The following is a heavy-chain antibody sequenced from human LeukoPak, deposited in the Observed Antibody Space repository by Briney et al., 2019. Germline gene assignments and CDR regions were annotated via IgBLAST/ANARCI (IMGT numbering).Heavy chain of an antibody. CDR1: GYTFTGYY. CDR3: ARDSYCRGINCYAFDP. CDR2: INPNSGGT. V-gene: IGHV1-2*02. Sequence: GSVKVSCKASGYTFTGYYMHWERQAPGQGLEWMGWINPNSGGTNYAQKFQGRVTMTRDTSITTAYMELSRLRSDDTAVYFCARDSYCRGINCYAFDPWGQGTLVTVSS. D-gene: IGHD2-2*01. J-gene: IGHJ5*02.